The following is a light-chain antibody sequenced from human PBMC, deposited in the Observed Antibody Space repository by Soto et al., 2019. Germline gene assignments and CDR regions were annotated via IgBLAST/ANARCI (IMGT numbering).Light chain of an antibody. V-gene: IGKV1-5*01. CDR1: QTISNW. Sequence: DIQMTQSPSTLSASVGDRVTITCRAGQTISNWLAWYQQKPGKAPKLLIYDAASLESGVPSRFSGSGSGTEFTLTISSLQPDDFATYYCQQYNSYAFTFGPGTKVDIK. CDR2: DAA. J-gene: IGKJ3*01. CDR3: QQYNSYAFT.